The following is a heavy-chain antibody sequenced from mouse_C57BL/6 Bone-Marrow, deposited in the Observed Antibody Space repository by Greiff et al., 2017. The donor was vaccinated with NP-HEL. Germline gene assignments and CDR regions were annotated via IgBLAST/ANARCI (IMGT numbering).Heavy chain of an antibody. Sequence: VQWVESGAELARPGASVKLSCKASGYTFTSYGISWVKQRTGQGLEWIGEIYPRSGNTYYNEKFKGKATLTADKSSSTAYMELRSLTSEDSAVYFCARYRDYAFDYWGQGTTLTVSS. CDR3: ARYRDYAFDY. CDR2: IYPRSGNT. D-gene: IGHD2-4*01. V-gene: IGHV1-81*01. J-gene: IGHJ2*01. CDR1: GYTFTSYG.